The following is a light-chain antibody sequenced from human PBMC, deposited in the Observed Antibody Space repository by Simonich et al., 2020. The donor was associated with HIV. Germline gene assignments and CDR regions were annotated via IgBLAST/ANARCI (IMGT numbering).Light chain of an antibody. Sequence: EIVMTHSPATLSVSPGDPATLACRASQGVSSNLAWYQQKPGQAPRLLIYGASTRATGIPARFSGSGSGTEFTLTISSMQSEDFAVYYCQQYNNWPPYTFGQGTKLEIK. V-gene: IGKV3-15*01. CDR1: QGVSSN. CDR2: GAS. CDR3: QQYNNWPPYT. J-gene: IGKJ2*01.